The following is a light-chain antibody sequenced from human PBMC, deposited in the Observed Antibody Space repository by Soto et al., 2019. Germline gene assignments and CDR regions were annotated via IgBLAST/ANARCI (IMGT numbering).Light chain of an antibody. V-gene: IGKV3-11*01. CDR1: QSVSRY. J-gene: IGKJ1*01. Sequence: EIVLTQSPATLSLSPGESATLSCRASQSVSRYLAWYQQKPGQAPRLLIYDGSNRATGIPSIFSASGSGTDFTLTISNLEPEDFAVYYCQQRSNWPWTFGQGTKVEIK. CDR3: QQRSNWPWT. CDR2: DGS.